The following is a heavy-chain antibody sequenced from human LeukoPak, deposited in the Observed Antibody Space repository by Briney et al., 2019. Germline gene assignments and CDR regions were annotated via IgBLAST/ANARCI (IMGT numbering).Heavy chain of an antibody. V-gene: IGHV4-30-4*01. CDR3: AKYDSSGYYRGGNAFDI. CDR2: ISYSGST. CDR1: GASISSGGYY. D-gene: IGHD3-22*01. J-gene: IGHJ3*02. Sequence: SQTLSLTCSVSGASISSGGYYWSWFRQPPGEGLEWIGYISYSGSTYYNPSLKSRLTISLDTSKNQFSLKLSSVTATDTAVYYCAKYDSSGYYRGGNAFDIWGQGTMVTVSS.